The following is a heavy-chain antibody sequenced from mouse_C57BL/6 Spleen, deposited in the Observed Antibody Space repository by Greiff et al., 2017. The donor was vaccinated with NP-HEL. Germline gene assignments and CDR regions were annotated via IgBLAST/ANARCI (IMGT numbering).Heavy chain of an antibody. V-gene: IGHV5-17*01. CDR2: ISSGSSTI. Sequence: EVQLQESGGGLVKPGGSLKLSCAASGFTFSDYGMHWVRQAPEKGLEWVAYISSGSSTIYYAYTVKGRFTISRDNAKNTLFLQMTSLRSEDTAMYYCARPGDYGYWYFDVWGTGTTVTVSS. J-gene: IGHJ1*03. CDR1: GFTFSDYG. D-gene: IGHD2-4*01. CDR3: ARPGDYGYWYFDV.